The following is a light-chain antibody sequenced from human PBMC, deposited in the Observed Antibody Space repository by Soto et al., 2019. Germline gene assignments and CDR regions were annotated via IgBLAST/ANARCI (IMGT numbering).Light chain of an antibody. CDR3: CSYAGTYTYV. V-gene: IGLV2-11*01. J-gene: IGLJ1*01. CDR2: DVN. Sequence: ALTQPRSVSGSPGQSVTISCTGTSSDVGGYNYVSWYQQHPGKAPKLMIYDVNKRPSGVPDRFSGSKSGSTASLTISGLQSEDEADYFCCSYAGTYTYVFATGTKVTVL. CDR1: SSDVGGYNY.